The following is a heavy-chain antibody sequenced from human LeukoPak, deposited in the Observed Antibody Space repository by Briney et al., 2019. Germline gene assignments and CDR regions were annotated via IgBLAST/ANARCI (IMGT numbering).Heavy chain of an antibody. CDR2: IYYSGST. Sequence: SETLSLTCTVSGGSISSYYWSWIRQPPGKGLEWIGYIYYSGSTNYNPSLKSRVTISVDTSKNQFSLKLSSVTAADTAVYYCARLVVVQGMDVWGQGTTVTVSS. J-gene: IGHJ6*02. D-gene: IGHD2-2*01. CDR3: ARLVVVQGMDV. V-gene: IGHV4-59*08. CDR1: GGSISSYY.